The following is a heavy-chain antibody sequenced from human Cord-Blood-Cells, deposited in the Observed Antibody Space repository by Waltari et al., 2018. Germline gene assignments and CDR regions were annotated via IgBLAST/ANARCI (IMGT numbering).Heavy chain of an antibody. V-gene: IGHV4-4*07. CDR1: GGSISSYY. D-gene: IGHD4-17*01. CDR2: IYTSGST. CDR3: ARGGTVDYGDYYWYFDL. Sequence: QVQLQESGPGLVKPSETLSLTCTVPGGSISSYYWSWIRQPARKGLEWIGRIYTSGSTNYNPSLKSRVTMSVDTSKNQFSLKLSSVTAADTAVYYCARGGTVDYGDYYWYFDLWGRGTLVTVSS. J-gene: IGHJ2*01.